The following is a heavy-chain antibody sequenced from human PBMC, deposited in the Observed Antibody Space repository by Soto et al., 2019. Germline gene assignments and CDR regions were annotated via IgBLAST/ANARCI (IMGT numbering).Heavy chain of an antibody. CDR3: ARTGSYYDSSGPLGYGMDV. Sequence: ASVKVSCKASGGSFRTYAISWVRQAPGQGLEWMGGIIPISGAANYAQNFQGRLTISADESMTTGYMALSSLRSDDTAIYYCARTGSYYDSSGPLGYGMDVWGHGTPVTVSS. CDR1: GGSFRTYA. CDR2: IIPISGAA. V-gene: IGHV1-69*13. D-gene: IGHD3-22*01. J-gene: IGHJ6*02.